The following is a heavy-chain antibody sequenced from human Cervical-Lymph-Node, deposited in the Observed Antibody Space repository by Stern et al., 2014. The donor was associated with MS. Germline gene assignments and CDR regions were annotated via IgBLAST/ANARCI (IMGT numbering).Heavy chain of an antibody. D-gene: IGHD3-22*01. CDR2: ISYDGSNK. CDR3: AKARGPYDSSGYLQH. CDR1: GFTFSSYG. V-gene: IGHV3-30*18. Sequence: VQLVESGGGVVQPGRSLRLSCAASGFTFSSYGMHWVRQAPGKGLLWVAVISYDGSNKYYADSVKGRFTISRDNSKNTLYLQMNSLRAEDTAVYYCAKARGPYDSSGYLQHWGQGTLVTVSS. J-gene: IGHJ1*01.